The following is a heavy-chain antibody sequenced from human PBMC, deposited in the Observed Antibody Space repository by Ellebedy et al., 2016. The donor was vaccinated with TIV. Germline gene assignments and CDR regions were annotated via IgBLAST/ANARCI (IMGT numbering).Heavy chain of an antibody. V-gene: IGHV3-30-3*01. D-gene: IGHD3-22*01. CDR1: GFTFSNYW. CDR3: AREEYYYDSSEGYIDY. J-gene: IGHJ4*02. Sequence: GGSLRLSCAASGFTFSNYWMSWVRQAPGKGLEWVSLISYDGSHRYYADSVKGRFTISRDNSKNTLYLQMNSLRAEDTAVYYCAREEYYYDSSEGYIDYWGQGTLVTVSS. CDR2: ISYDGSHR.